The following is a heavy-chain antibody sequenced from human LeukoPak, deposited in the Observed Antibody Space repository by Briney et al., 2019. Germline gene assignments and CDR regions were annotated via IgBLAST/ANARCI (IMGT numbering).Heavy chain of an antibody. Sequence: GGSLRLSCAASGFTFDRFTIHWVRQTPGKGLEWVSLINRRGHTFYADSVKGRFTISRDNSRNSVFLQMNSLRPEDTALYHCAKELDCPYDCLFFHSWGQGTLVTVSS. D-gene: IGHD2-21*02. V-gene: IGHV3-43*01. J-gene: IGHJ4*02. CDR2: INRRGHT. CDR1: GFTFDRFT. CDR3: AKELDCPYDCLFFHS.